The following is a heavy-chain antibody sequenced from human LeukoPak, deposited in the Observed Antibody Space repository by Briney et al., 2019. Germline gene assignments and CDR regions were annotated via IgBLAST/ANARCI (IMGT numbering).Heavy chain of an antibody. CDR1: GFTFNIYA. V-gene: IGHV3-23*01. CDR2: IGGSGGTT. Sequence: GGSLRLSCAASGFTFNIYAMSWVRQAPGKGLEWVSAIGGSGGTTFYADSVKGRFTISRDNSKNTLYLQMNSLTAEETAVYYCAKGSPYGDSYYYYAMDVWGQGTTVTVSS. J-gene: IGHJ6*02. CDR3: AKGSPYGDSYYYYAMDV. D-gene: IGHD4-17*01.